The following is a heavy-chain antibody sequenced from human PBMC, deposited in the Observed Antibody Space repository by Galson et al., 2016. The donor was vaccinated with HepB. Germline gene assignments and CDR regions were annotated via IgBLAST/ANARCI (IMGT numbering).Heavy chain of an antibody. CDR1: GFTFSNYW. CDR2: IKNDGSQK. CDR3: ARGDCSSSTCYVTWFDP. D-gene: IGHD2-2*01. Sequence: SLRLSCAASGFTFSNYWMSWVRQAPGKGLEWVANIKNDGSQKYYVDSVKGRFTISRDNGKNSLYLQMGSLRAEDTAVYYCARGDCSSSTCYVTWFDPWGQGTLVPVSS. J-gene: IGHJ5*02. V-gene: IGHV3-7*01.